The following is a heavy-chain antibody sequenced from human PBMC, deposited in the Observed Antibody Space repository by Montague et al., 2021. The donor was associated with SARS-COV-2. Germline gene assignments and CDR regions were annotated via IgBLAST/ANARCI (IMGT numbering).Heavy chain of an antibody. D-gene: IGHD3-10*01. V-gene: IGHV3-21*01. Sequence: YLRLSCAASGFTFSSYSMNWVRQAPGKGLEWVSSISSSSSYIYYADSVKGRFTISRDNARNSLYLQMNSLRAEDTAVYYCARDVTMVRGVPFDYWGQGTLVTVSS. CDR3: ARDVTMVRGVPFDY. CDR1: GFTFSSYS. J-gene: IGHJ4*02. CDR2: ISSSSSYI.